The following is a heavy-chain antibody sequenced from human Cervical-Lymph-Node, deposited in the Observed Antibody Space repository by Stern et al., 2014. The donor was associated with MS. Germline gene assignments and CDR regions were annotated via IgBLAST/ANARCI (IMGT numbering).Heavy chain of an antibody. Sequence: VQLVESGGGLVQPGGSLRLSCAASGFTVSDNYMTWVRQAPGKGLEWVSAIYTGGTTYYTDSVKGRFTISRDNSKNTLYLQMNSLRPEDTAMYYCAREWLQGALDYWGQGTLVTVSS. V-gene: IGHV3-66*02. J-gene: IGHJ4*02. CDR3: AREWLQGALDY. D-gene: IGHD5-12*01. CDR2: IYTGGTT. CDR1: GFTVSDNY.